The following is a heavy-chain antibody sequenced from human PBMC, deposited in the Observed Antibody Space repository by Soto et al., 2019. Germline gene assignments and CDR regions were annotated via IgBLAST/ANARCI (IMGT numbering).Heavy chain of an antibody. V-gene: IGHV3-48*02. D-gene: IGHD2-15*01. CDR1: GFTFSSYS. J-gene: IGHJ4*02. Sequence: GGSLRLSCAASGFTFSSYSMNWVRQAPGKGLEWISYISNGGSTTFYADSVKGRFLISRDNAQNSLYLQMNSLRDEDTAVYYCVTANRIDYWGQGTLVTVSS. CDR3: VTANRIDY. CDR2: ISNGGSTT.